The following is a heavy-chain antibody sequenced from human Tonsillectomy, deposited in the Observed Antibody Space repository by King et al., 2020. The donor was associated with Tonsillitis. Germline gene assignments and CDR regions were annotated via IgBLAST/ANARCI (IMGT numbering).Heavy chain of an antibody. Sequence: VQLVESGGGLVKPGGSLRLSCAASGFTFSDYYMSWIRQAPGKGLEWGLHIGNSGTYTNYADTVNGRFSISRDNAKNSVYLQMNSLRAEDTAVYYCARDISNYGFDYWGQGTLVTVSS. CDR1: GFTFSDYY. J-gene: IGHJ4*02. CDR3: ARDISNYGFDY. V-gene: IGHV3-11*05. D-gene: IGHD4-17*01. CDR2: IGNSGTYT.